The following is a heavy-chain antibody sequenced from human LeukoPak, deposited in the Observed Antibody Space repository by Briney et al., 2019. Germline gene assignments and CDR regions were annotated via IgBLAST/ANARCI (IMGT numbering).Heavy chain of an antibody. J-gene: IGHJ6*03. CDR3: AREGRCSSTSCYKLYYYYYYMDV. CDR2: IYTSGST. CDR1: GGSISSYY. Sequence: PSETLSLTYTVSGGSISSYYWSWIRQPAGKGLEWIGRIYTSGSTNYNPSLKSRVTMSVDTSKNQFSLKLSSVTAADTAVYYCAREGRCSSTSCYKLYYYYYYMDVWGKGTTVTVSS. V-gene: IGHV4-4*07. D-gene: IGHD2-2*02.